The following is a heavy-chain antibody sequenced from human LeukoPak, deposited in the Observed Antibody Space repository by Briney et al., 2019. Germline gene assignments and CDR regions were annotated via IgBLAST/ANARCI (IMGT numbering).Heavy chain of an antibody. D-gene: IGHD6-19*01. V-gene: IGHV3-7*01. CDR2: IKQDGSEK. Sequence: GGSLRLSCAASGFTSSSYWMSWVRQAPGKGLEWVANIKQDGSEKYYVDSVKGRFTISRDNAKNSLYLQMNSLRAEDTAVYYCARVPRGWRNYYYYYYMDVWGKGTTVTVSS. CDR3: ARVPRGWRNYYYYYYMDV. CDR1: GFTSSSYW. J-gene: IGHJ6*03.